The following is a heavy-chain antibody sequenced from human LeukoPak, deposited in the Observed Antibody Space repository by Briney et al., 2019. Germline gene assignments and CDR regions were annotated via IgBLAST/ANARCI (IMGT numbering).Heavy chain of an antibody. CDR2: ISSSSSYI. Sequence: PGGSLRLSCAASGFTFSSYCMNWVRQAPGKGLEWVSFISSSSSYIYYADSVKGRFTISRDNAKNTLNLQTNSLRAEDTAVYYCARDLGQYYDTSDNWFDPWGQGTLVTVSS. CDR3: ARDLGQYYDTSDNWFDP. J-gene: IGHJ5*02. D-gene: IGHD3-22*01. CDR1: GFTFSSYC. V-gene: IGHV3-21*01.